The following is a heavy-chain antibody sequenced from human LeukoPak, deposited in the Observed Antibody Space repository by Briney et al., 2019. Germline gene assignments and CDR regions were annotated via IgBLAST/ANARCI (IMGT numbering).Heavy chain of an antibody. CDR3: ARRLKGPYSSSRWFDP. J-gene: IGHJ5*02. CDR2: IDYTGST. CDR1: GGSISSSSYY. V-gene: IGHV4-39*01. D-gene: IGHD6-6*01. Sequence: SETLSLTCTVPGGSISSSSYYWGWIRQPPGKGLEWIGSIDYTGSTYYNPSLKTRVTISADTSKNQLSLNLSSVTAADTAVYYCARRLKGPYSSSRWFDPWGQGTLVTVSS.